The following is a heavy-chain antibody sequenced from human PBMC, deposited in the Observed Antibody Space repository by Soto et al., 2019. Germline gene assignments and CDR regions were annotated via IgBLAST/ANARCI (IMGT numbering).Heavy chain of an antibody. CDR2: ISYDGSNK. V-gene: IGHV3-30*18. CDR3: AKEGEDYYYDSSVSLRVLYYYYGMDV. Sequence: GGSLRLSCAASGFTFSSYGMHWVRQAPGKGLESVAVISYDGSNKYYADSVKGRFTISRDNSKNTLYLQMNSLRAEDTAVYFCAKEGEDYYYDSSVSLRVLYYYYGMDVWGQGTTVTVSS. D-gene: IGHD3-22*01. CDR1: GFTFSSYG. J-gene: IGHJ6*02.